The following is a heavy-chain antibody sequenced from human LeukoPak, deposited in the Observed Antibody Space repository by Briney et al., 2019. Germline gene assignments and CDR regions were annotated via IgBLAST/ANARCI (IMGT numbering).Heavy chain of an antibody. V-gene: IGHV1-46*01. J-gene: IGHJ3*02. Sequence: ASAKVSCKASGYTFTSYYMHWVRQAPGQGLEWMGKMNPSGGSTTYAQKFQGRVTMTRDMSTSTVYMELSSLRSEDTAVYYCARVGAYDSSGYYLRNAFGIWGQGTMVTVSS. CDR2: MNPSGGST. CDR3: ARVGAYDSSGYYLRNAFGI. CDR1: GYTFTSYY. D-gene: IGHD3-22*01.